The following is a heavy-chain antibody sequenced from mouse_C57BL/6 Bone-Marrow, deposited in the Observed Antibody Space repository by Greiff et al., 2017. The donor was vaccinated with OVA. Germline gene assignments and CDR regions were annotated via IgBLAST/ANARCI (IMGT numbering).Heavy chain of an antibody. CDR3: ARDGTTVVAKALDY. Sequence: EVKLEESGGGLVKPGGSLKLSCAASGFTFSSYAMSWVRQTPEKRLEWVATISDGGSYTYYPANVKGRFTISRDTAKNNLYLQMSHLKSEDTAMYYCARDGTTVVAKALDYWGQGTSVTVSS. CDR1: GFTFSSYA. V-gene: IGHV5-4*01. D-gene: IGHD1-1*01. CDR2: ISDGGSYT. J-gene: IGHJ4*01.